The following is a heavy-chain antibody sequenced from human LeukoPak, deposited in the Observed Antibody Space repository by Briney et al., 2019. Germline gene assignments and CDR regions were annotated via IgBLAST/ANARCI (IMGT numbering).Heavy chain of an antibody. J-gene: IGHJ4*02. CDR2: ISSSGGST. V-gene: IGHV3-64D*09. CDR1: GFTFSSYA. CDR3: VKERSGGFFDY. Sequence: PGGSLRLSCSASGFTFSSYAMHCVRQAPGKGLEYVSAISSSGGSTYYADLVKGRFTISRDNSKNTLYLQMSSLRPEDTAVYFCVKERSGGFFDYWGQGTLVTVSS. D-gene: IGHD1-26*01.